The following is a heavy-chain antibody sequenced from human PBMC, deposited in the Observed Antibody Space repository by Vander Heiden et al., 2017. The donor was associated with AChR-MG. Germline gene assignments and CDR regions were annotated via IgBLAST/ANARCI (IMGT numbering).Heavy chain of an antibody. CDR3: AKKRADYDSSGYPYYYYYMEV. D-gene: IGHD3-22*01. J-gene: IGHJ6*03. CDR2: MSGSGGST. CDR1: GFTFSSPA. V-gene: IGHV3-23*01. Sequence: EVQLFESGGGLVQPGGSLRLSRPAPGFTFSSPAMRWVRQAPGKGLEWVSGMSGSGGSTYADSVKGRFTISRDNSKNTLYLQMNSLRAEDTAVYYCAKKRADYDSSGYPYYYYYMEVWGKGTTVTVSS.